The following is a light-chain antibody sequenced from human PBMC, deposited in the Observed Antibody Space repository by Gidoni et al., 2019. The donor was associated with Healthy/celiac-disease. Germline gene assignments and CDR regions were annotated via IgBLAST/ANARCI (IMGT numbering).Light chain of an antibody. CDR2: AAS. V-gene: IGKV1-8*01. J-gene: IGKJ4*01. CDR3: QQYYSYPPT. CDR1: QGISSY. Sequence: AIRMTQSPSSFSASTGDRVTITCRASQGISSYLAWYQQKPGKAPKLLIYAASTLQSGFPSRFSGSGSRTDFTLTISCLQSEDFATYYCQQYYSYPPTFGGGTKVEIK.